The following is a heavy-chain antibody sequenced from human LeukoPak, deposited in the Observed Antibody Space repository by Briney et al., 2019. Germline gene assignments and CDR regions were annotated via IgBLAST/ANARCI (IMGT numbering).Heavy chain of an antibody. CDR2: IYYSGST. CDR1: GGSISSYY. D-gene: IGHD3-9*01. J-gene: IGHJ6*02. CDR3: ASDILTGYYGMDV. Sequence: SETLSLTCTVSGGSISSYYWSWIRQPPGKGLEWIGYIYYSGSTNYSPSLKSRVTISVDTSKNQFSLKLSSVTAADTAVYYCASDILTGYYGMDVWGQGTTATVSS. V-gene: IGHV4-59*01.